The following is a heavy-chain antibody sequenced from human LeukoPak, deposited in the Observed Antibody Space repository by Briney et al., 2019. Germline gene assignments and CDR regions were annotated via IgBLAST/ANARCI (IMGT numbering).Heavy chain of an antibody. Sequence: SETLSLTCTVSGGSISSYYWSWIRQPPGKGLEGSGYIYYSGSTNYNTSLERRATISVEASKNQFSLKRSSVTAADTAVYYCARDLNGDYEEEGNLFDPGGQGTLVTVSP. CDR2: IYYSGST. CDR3: ARDLNGDYEEEGNLFDP. V-gene: IGHV4-59*01. D-gene: IGHD4-17*01. J-gene: IGHJ5*02. CDR1: GGSISSYY.